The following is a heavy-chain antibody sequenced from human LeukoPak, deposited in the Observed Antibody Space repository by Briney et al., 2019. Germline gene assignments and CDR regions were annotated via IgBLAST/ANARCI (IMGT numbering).Heavy chain of an antibody. CDR1: GYTLTELY. V-gene: IGHV1-24*01. Sequence: ASVKVFCKVSGYTLTELYMHWVRQAPGKGLEWMGGFDPEDGETIYAQKFQGRVTMTEDTSTDTAYMELSSLRSEDTAVYYCATDLVWFGDPREYWGQGTLVTVSS. J-gene: IGHJ4*02. CDR2: FDPEDGET. CDR3: ATDLVWFGDPREY. D-gene: IGHD3-10*01.